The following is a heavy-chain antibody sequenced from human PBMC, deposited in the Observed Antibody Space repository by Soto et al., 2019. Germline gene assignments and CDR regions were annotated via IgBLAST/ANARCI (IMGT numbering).Heavy chain of an antibody. V-gene: IGHV4-31*02. CDR2: IFNSGTT. Sequence: SETLSLTCSVSGASTVSHYHWTWIRQPPGKGLEWMGYIFNSGTTFYNPSLTSRLSISMDTSGNHFSLELRSVTAADTAVYYCALALGPTTGLDYWGQGXLVTVSS. J-gene: IGHJ4*02. CDR3: ALALGPTTGLDY. D-gene: IGHD1-26*01. CDR1: GASTVSHYH.